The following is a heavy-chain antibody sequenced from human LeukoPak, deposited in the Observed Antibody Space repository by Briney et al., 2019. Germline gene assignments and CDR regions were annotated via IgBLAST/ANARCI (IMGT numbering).Heavy chain of an antibody. D-gene: IGHD3-10*01. CDR1: GGSISSLY. CDR3: ARGAGIWFGEPRVDY. V-gene: IGHV4-59*08. J-gene: IGHJ4*02. CDR2: IYYTGST. Sequence: PSETLSLTCSVSGGSISSLYWSWIRQPPGKGLEWIGYIYYTGSTNYNPSLKSRVTMFVDMSKNQFSLRLSSVTAADTAVYYCARGAGIWFGEPRVDYWGQGTLVTVSS.